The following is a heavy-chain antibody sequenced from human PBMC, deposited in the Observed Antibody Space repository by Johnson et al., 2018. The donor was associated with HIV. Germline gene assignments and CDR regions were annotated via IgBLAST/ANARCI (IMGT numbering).Heavy chain of an antibody. Sequence: VQLVESGGGLVQPGGSLRLSCVVSGFSFTTIMTWLRQAPGKGLEWVANINQDGSETSYVDSVKGRFTISRDNAKNSLYLQMNSMRAEDTAVDYCARAHPLVADAFEIWGQGTRVTVSS. CDR2: INQDGSET. CDR3: ARAHPLVADAFEI. J-gene: IGHJ3*02. V-gene: IGHV3-7*02. CDR1: GFSFTTI. D-gene: IGHD2-2*01.